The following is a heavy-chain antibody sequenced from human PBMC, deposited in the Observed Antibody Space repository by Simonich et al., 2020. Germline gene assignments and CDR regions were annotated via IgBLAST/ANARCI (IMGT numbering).Heavy chain of an antibody. Sequence: QVQLVLSGAEVKKPGDSVKVSCKAAGYAFTGYYMYWVRQAPGKGLEWSGWINPNRGGTNSAQKFQGRVTMTRDTSISTAYMELSRLRSDDTAVYYCARHSYSSWYFDLWGRGTLVTVSS. CDR2: INPNRGGT. CDR3: ARHSYSSWYFDL. CDR1: GYAFTGYY. V-gene: IGHV1-2*02. D-gene: IGHD6-13*01. J-gene: IGHJ2*01.